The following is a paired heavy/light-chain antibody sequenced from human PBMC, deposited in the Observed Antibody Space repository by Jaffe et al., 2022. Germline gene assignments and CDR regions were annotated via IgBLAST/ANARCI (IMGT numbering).Heavy chain of an antibody. CDR2: IYPGDSDT. Sequence: EVQLVQSGAEVKKPGESLKISCKGSGYSFTSYWIGWVRQMPGKGLEWMGIIYPGDSDTRYSPSFQGQVTISADKSISTAYLQWSSLKASDTAMYYCARLTGKRKYVLRFLGGPTGAFDIWGQGTMVTVSS. V-gene: IGHV5-51*03. CDR3: ARLTGKRKYVLRFLGGPTGAFDI. CDR1: GYSFTSYW. J-gene: IGHJ3*02. D-gene: IGHD3-3*01.
Light chain of an antibody. CDR3: QKYNSAPFT. J-gene: IGKJ4*01. CDR2: AAS. V-gene: IGKV1-27*01. Sequence: DIQMTQSPSSLSASVGDRVTITCRASQGISNYLAWYQQKPGKVPKLLIYAASTLQSGVPSRFSGSGSGTDFTLTISSLQPEDVATYYCQKYNSAPFTFGGGTKVEIK. CDR1: QGISNY.